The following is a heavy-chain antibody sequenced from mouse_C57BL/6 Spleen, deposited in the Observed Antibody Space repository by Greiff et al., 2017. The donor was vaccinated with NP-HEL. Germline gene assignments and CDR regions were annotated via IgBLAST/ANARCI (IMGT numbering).Heavy chain of an antibody. V-gene: IGHV1-42*01. CDR2: INPSTGGT. CDR1: GYSFTGYY. CDR3: ARKGIYDVYYGYY. D-gene: IGHD2-3*01. Sequence: VQLKESGPELVKPGASVKISCKASGYSFTGYYMNWVKQSPEKSLEWIGEINPSTGGTTYNQKFKAKATLTVDKSSSTAYMQLKSLTSEDSAVYYCARKGIYDVYYGYYWGQGTTLTVSS. J-gene: IGHJ2*01.